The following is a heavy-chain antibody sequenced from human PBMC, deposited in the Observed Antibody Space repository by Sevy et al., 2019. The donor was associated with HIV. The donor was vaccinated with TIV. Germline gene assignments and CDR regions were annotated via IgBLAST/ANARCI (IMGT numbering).Heavy chain of an antibody. CDR1: GFTFSSYA. Sequence: GGSLRLSCAASGFTFSSYAMSWVRQAPGKGLEWVSAISGSGGSTYYADSVKGRFTISRDNSKNTLYLQMNSLRAEDTAVYYCAKTPSTTIFGVADDAFDIWGQGTMVTVSS. CDR3: AKTPSTTIFGVADDAFDI. V-gene: IGHV3-23*01. J-gene: IGHJ3*02. D-gene: IGHD3-3*01. CDR2: ISGSGGST.